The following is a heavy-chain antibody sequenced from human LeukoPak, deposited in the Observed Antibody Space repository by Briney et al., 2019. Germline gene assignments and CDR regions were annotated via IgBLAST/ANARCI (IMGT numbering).Heavy chain of an antibody. Sequence: GGSLRLSCAASGFTFSSYAMSWVRQAPGKGLEWVSAISGSGGSTYYADSVKGRFTISRDNSKNTLYLQVNSLRAEDTAVYYCQWGEMATGRFDYWGQGTLVTVSS. CDR1: GFTFSSYA. CDR3: QWGEMATGRFDY. J-gene: IGHJ4*02. V-gene: IGHV3-23*01. CDR2: ISGSGGST. D-gene: IGHD5-24*01.